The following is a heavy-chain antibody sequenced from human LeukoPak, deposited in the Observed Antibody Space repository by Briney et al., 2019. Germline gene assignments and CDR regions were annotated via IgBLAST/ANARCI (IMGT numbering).Heavy chain of an antibody. D-gene: IGHD2-15*01. CDR2: IKQDGSEK. J-gene: IGHJ6*02. Sequence: GGSLRLSCAASGFTFSSYWMSWVRQAPGKGLEWVANIKQDGSEKYYVDSVKGRFTISRDNAKNSLYLQMNSLRAEDTAVYYCAREPRPMWPLDCSGSSCYSYYYYGMDVWGQGTTVTVSS. CDR1: GFTFSSYW. V-gene: IGHV3-7*01. CDR3: AREPRPMWPLDCSGSSCYSYYYYGMDV.